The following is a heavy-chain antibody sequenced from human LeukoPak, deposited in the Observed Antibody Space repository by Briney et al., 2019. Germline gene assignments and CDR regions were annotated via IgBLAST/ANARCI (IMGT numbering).Heavy chain of an antibody. V-gene: IGHV1-18*01. J-gene: IGHJ4*02. D-gene: IGHD2-15*01. CDR2: INTDKGHT. Sequence: ASVKVSCKASGYTLTNYNTSWVRQAPGQGLQWMGWINTDKGHTNFVPKFQGRVTVTTDTSTNTAYMELRRLRSDDTAVYYCAREFGHCSGDNCFYFFDSWGQGSLVTVSS. CDR3: AREFGHCSGDNCFYFFDS. CDR1: GYTLTNYN.